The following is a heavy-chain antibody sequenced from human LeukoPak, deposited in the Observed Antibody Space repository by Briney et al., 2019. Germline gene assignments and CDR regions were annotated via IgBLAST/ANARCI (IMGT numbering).Heavy chain of an antibody. V-gene: IGHV1-8*02. Sequence: ASVKVSCKASGYTFTSYDINWVRQATGQGLEWMGWMNPNSGNTGYALKFQGRVTMTRNTSISTAYMELSSLRSEDTAVYYCARSSSTPIRPSYMDVWGKGTTVTVSS. CDR3: ARSSSTPIRPSYMDV. J-gene: IGHJ6*03. D-gene: IGHD2-2*01. CDR2: MNPNSGNT. CDR1: GYTFTSYD.